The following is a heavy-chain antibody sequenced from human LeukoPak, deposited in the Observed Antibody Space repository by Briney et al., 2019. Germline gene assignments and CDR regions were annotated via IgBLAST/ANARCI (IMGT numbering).Heavy chain of an antibody. J-gene: IGHJ4*02. Sequence: SETLSLTCIVSGGSISSNSYFWGWLRQPPGKGLEWIGSIYYGGSTYYNPSLKSRVTISVDTSRNQFSLRLSSVTAADTAVYYCARPISADSYAYDYWGQGTLVTVSS. CDR2: IYYGGST. CDR3: ARPISADSYAYDY. D-gene: IGHD3-3*02. CDR1: GGSISSNSYF. V-gene: IGHV4-39*01.